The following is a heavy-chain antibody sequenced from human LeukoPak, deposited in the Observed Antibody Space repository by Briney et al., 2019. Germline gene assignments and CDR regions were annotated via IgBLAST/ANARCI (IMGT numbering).Heavy chain of an antibody. J-gene: IGHJ4*02. V-gene: IGHV1-2*02. CDR1: GYTFADYH. Sequence: ASVKVSCKASGYTFADYHMHWVRQAPGQGLEWMGWINPNSGGTNYAQKFQGRVTMTRDTSISTAYMELSRLRSDDTAVYYCATGGDYNSYYLDYWGQGTLVTVSS. CDR3: ATGGDYNSYYLDY. D-gene: IGHD5-24*01. CDR2: INPNSGGT.